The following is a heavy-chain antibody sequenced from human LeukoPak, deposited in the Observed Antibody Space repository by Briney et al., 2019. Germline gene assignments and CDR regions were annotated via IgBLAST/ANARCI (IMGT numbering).Heavy chain of an antibody. CDR1: GFTFSSYG. D-gene: IGHD3-16*01. Sequence: GGSLRLSCAASGFTFSSYGMHWVRQAPGKGLEWVSGINWNGGSTGYADSVKGRFAISRDNAKNSLYLQMNNLRVEDTAVYYCARDNDRKDDSWGQGTLVTVSS. V-gene: IGHV3-20*04. CDR2: INWNGGST. J-gene: IGHJ5*02. CDR3: ARDNDRKDDS.